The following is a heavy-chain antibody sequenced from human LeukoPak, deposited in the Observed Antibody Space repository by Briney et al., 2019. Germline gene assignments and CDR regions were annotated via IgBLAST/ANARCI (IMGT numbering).Heavy chain of an antibody. D-gene: IGHD5-18*01. Sequence: SETLSLTCTVSGASISSYYWSWIRQPPGKGLEWIGYIFYSGSTNYNPSLKSRVTISLDTSKNHLSLKLSSVTAADTGVYYCARRTTITANGAFDIWGQGTMVTVSS. CDR3: ARRTTITANGAFDI. CDR2: IFYSGST. V-gene: IGHV4-59*01. CDR1: GASISSYY. J-gene: IGHJ3*02.